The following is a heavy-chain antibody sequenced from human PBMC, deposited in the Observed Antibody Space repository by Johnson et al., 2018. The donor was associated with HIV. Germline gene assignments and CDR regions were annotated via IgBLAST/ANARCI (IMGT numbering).Heavy chain of an antibody. Sequence: VQLVESGGGLVQPGGSLRLSCAASGFTFSSSWMHWVCQAPEKGLEWVSAIGTAGDTYYPGSVKGRFTISRENAKNSLYLQMNSLGAGDTAVYYCAREDHYYDAFDIWGQGTMVTVSS. V-gene: IGHV3-13*01. CDR3: AREDHYYDAFDI. CDR1: GFTFSSSW. J-gene: IGHJ3*02. CDR2: IGTAGDT. D-gene: IGHD3-10*01.